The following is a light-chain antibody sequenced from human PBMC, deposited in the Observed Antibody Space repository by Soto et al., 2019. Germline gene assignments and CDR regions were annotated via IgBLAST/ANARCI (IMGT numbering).Light chain of an antibody. J-gene: IGKJ1*01. CDR1: QEIHNY. CDR3: QHYYNYPWT. V-gene: IGKV1-8*01. CDR2: AAS. Sequence: AVLLTQSPSSFSASTGDRATITCRASQEIHNYLAWYQQVPGKAPKLLLYAASILQTGVPSRFSGSGFGTYITLTIDGLQSEDFATYFCQHYYNYPWTFGQGTTV.